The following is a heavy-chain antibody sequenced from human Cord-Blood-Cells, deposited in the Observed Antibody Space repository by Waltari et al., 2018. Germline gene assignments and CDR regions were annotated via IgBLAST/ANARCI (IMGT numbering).Heavy chain of an antibody. CDR3: ARMAMVQGVISY. J-gene: IGHJ4*02. CDR2: INHSGST. Sequence: QLQLQQWGAGLLKPSETLSPTSAVYGGSFGGYSRSWIRQPPGKGLEWIGEINHSGSTNYNPSLKSRVTISVDTSKNQFSLKLSSVTAADTAVYYCARMAMVQGVISYWGQGTLVTVSS. V-gene: IGHV4-34*01. D-gene: IGHD3-10*01. CDR1: GGSFGGYS.